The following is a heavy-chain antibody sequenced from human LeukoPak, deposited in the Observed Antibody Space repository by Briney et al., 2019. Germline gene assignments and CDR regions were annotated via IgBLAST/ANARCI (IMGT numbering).Heavy chain of an antibody. CDR1: GFTFSAYA. D-gene: IGHD4-23*01. V-gene: IGHV3-23*01. CDR2: TSGSGEST. Sequence: PGGSLRLSCAASGFTFSAYAMTWVRQAPGKGLEWVTATSGSGESTYYADSVKGRFTISRDNSKNTLYLQMNGLRAEDTAMYYCAKGVFSSGNSCFDYWGQGTLVTVSS. J-gene: IGHJ4*02. CDR3: AKGVFSSGNSCFDY.